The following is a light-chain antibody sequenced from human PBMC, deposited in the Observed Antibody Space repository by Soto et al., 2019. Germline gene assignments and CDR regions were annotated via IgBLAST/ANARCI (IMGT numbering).Light chain of an antibody. CDR1: QILISSY. CDR3: QQYDNSSPLT. V-gene: IGKV3-20*01. J-gene: IGKJ4*01. Sequence: DIVLTQSPGTLSLSPGDRATLSCRASQILISSYLAWYQHKPGQSPRLLIYGASNRATGIPDRFSGGGSGTDFTLTISSLEPEDFAVYYCQQYDNSSPLTFGGGTKVEIK. CDR2: GAS.